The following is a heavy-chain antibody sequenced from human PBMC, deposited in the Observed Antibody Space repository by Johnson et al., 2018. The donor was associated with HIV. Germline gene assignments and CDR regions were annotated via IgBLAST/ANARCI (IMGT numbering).Heavy chain of an antibody. V-gene: IGHV3-9*01. Sequence: VQLVESGGGLVRPGRSLRLSCAASGFTFDDYAMHWVRQAPGKGLEWVSGISWSSGRIGSADSVKGRFTISRDNSKNTLYLQMNSLRAEDTAVYYCARDASGYEEWAFDIWGQGTMVTVSS. D-gene: IGHD5-12*01. J-gene: IGHJ3*02. CDR3: ARDASGYEEWAFDI. CDR2: ISWSSGRI. CDR1: GFTFDDYA.